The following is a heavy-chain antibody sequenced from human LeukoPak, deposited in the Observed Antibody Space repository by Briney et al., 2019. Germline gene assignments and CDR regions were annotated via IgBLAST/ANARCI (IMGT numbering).Heavy chain of an antibody. CDR2: ISHSEGT. D-gene: IGHD5-24*01. J-gene: IGHJ4*02. CDR3: ARGMDAYKTGY. CDR1: GGSFSGYY. Sequence: SGTLSLTCAGYGGSFSGYYWTWIRQPPGKGPEWIGEISHSEGTHYNPSLKSRVTISEDTSKNQFFLNLNSVTAADTAVYYCARGMDAYKTGYWGQGTLVTVSS. V-gene: IGHV4-34*01.